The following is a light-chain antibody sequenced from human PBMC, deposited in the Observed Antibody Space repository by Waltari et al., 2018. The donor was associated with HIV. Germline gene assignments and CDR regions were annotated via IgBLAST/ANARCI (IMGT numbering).Light chain of an antibody. CDR2: GNR. CDR1: NSNIGSVYD. J-gene: IGLJ1*01. Sequence: QSVLTQPPSVSGAPGQRVTISCTGSNSNIGSVYDAHWYQQVPGTVPKLLIYGNRNRPSGVPDRISGSKSGSSASLAISGLQADDEADYYCQSYDSSLSGFIFGTGTRVTVL. CDR3: QSYDSSLSGFI. V-gene: IGLV1-40*01.